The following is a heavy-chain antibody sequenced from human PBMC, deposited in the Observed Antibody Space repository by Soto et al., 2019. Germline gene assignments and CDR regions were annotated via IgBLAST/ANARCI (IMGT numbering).Heavy chain of an antibody. V-gene: IGHV3-30-3*01. CDR2: ISYDGSNK. CDR3: ARDLWAVAGSGGVNWFDP. D-gene: IGHD6-13*01. Sequence: GESLKISCAASGFTFSSYAMHWVRQAPGKGLEWVAVISYDGSNKYYADSVKGRFTISRDNSKNTLYLQMNSLRAEDTAVYYCARDLWAVAGSGGVNWFDPWGQGTLVTVSS. CDR1: GFTFSSYA. J-gene: IGHJ5*02.